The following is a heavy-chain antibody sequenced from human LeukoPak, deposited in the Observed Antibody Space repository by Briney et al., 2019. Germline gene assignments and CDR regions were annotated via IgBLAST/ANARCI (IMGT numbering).Heavy chain of an antibody. CDR3: ARLVDGRWLQLRSGYYFDY. V-gene: IGHV4-39*01. Sequence: SETLSLTCTVSGGSISSSSYYWGWIRQPPGKGLEWIGSIYYSGSTYYNPSLKSRVTISVDTSKNQFSLKLSSVTAADTAVYYCARLVDGRWLQLRSGYYFDYWGQGTLVTVSS. J-gene: IGHJ4*02. CDR1: GGSISSSSYY. D-gene: IGHD5-24*01. CDR2: IYYSGST.